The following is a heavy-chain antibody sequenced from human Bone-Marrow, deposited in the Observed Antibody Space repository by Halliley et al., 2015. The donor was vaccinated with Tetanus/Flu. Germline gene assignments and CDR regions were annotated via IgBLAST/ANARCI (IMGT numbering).Heavy chain of an antibody. CDR3: ARSLIYSIGWYGFR. CDR1: GESVSSGSFY. Sequence: LRLSCTVSGESVSSGSFYWNWIRQTPGKGLEWIGYIYYTGSTNYNPSLKSRVTISADTSKNQFSLRLSSVSAAGTAVYYCARSLIYSIGWYGFRWGQGTLVTVSS. V-gene: IGHV4-61*01. D-gene: IGHD6-19*01. J-gene: IGHJ4*02. CDR2: IYYTGST.